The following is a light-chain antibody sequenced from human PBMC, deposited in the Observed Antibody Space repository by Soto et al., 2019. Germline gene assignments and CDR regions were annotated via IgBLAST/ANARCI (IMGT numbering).Light chain of an antibody. J-gene: IGLJ2*01. CDR2: DVT. Sequence: QSVLTQPRSVSGSPGQSVTISCTGTSSDVGGYNYVSWYQKHPGKSPQLIIYDVTKRPSGVPYRFSGSKSGNTASLTISGLQAEDEAEYFCSSYAGTYTFVVFGGGTKVTVL. CDR3: SSYAGTYTFVV. CDR1: SSDVGGYNY. V-gene: IGLV2-11*01.